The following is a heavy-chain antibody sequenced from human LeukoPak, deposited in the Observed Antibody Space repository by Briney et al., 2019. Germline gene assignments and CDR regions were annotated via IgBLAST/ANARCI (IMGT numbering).Heavy chain of an antibody. Sequence: GGSLRLSCAASGFTFSSYSMNWVRQAPGKGLEWVSSISSSSSYIYYADSVKGRFTISRDNAKNSLYLQMNSLRAEDTAVYYCARRVGATPGDYWGQGTLVTVSS. CDR3: ARRVGATPGDY. CDR2: ISSSSSYI. V-gene: IGHV3-21*01. D-gene: IGHD1-26*01. J-gene: IGHJ4*02. CDR1: GFTFSSYS.